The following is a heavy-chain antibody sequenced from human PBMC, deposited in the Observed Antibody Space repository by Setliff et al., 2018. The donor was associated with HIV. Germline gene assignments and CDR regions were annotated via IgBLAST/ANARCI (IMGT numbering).Heavy chain of an antibody. CDR1: GVTISSHF. CDR3: AGDRLTYYFDY. Sequence: SETLSLTCSVSGVTISSHFWTWIRQPAGKGLEWIGRAYTGGSTNYNPSLKSRVSMSVDTSKNQFSLQLTSVTAADTAVYYCAGDRLTYYFDYWGQGILVTVSS. V-gene: IGHV4-4*07. D-gene: IGHD3-22*01. J-gene: IGHJ4*02. CDR2: AYTGGST.